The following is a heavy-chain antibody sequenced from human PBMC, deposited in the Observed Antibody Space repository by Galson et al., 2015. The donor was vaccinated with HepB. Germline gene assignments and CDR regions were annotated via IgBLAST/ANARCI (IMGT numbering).Heavy chain of an antibody. V-gene: IGHV4-34*01. CDR1: GGSFSGYY. CDR3: ARGSSIPNFDY. CDR2: INHSGST. D-gene: IGHD2-2*02. Sequence: SETLSLTCAVYGGSFSGYYWSWIRQPPGKGLEWIGEINHSGSTNYNPSLKSRVTISVDTSKNQFSLKLSSVTAADTAVYYCARGSSIPNFDYWGQGTLVTVSS. J-gene: IGHJ4*02.